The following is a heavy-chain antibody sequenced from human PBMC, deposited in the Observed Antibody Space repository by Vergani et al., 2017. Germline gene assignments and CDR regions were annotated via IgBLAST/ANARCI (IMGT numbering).Heavy chain of an antibody. J-gene: IGHJ4*02. CDR1: GFTFSSYA. Sequence: EVQLLESGGDLVQPGGSLTLSCAASGFTFSSYAMSWVRQAPGKGLGWVSAIRGSGGSTYYANSVKGRFTISRDTSKNTLFLQRNSLRAEDTAVYYCATTYYDILAGGIIGPPFDYWGQGTLVTVSS. D-gene: IGHD3-9*01. CDR3: ATTYYDILAGGIIGPPFDY. V-gene: IGHV3-23*01. CDR2: IRGSGGST.